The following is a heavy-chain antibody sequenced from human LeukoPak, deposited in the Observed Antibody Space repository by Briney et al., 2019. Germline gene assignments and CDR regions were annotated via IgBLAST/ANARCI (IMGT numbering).Heavy chain of an antibody. D-gene: IGHD2-15*01. CDR2: INQDGSEK. CDR1: GFTFSSYW. V-gene: IGHV3-7*03. CDR3: ARDVAGYCSGGSCYSLYYFDY. J-gene: IGHJ4*02. Sequence: GGSLRLSCATSGFTFSSYWMSWVRQAPGKGLEWVAYINQDGSEKNYADSVKGRFTISRDNAKNSLYLQMNSLRAEDTALYYCARDVAGYCSGGSCYSLYYFDYWGQGTLVTVSS.